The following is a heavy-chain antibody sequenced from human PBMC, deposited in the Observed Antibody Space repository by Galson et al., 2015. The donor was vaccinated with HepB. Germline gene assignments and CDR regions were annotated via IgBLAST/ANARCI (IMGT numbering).Heavy chain of an antibody. D-gene: IGHD1-26*01. J-gene: IGHJ3*02. CDR3: ARRFSSRWELTNAFDI. CDR1: GYSFTNYW. V-gene: IGHV5-51*01. CDR2: IYPGDSDT. Sequence: QSGAEVKKPGESLKISCKGSGYSFTNYWIGWVRQMPGKGLECMGIIYPGDSDTRYSPSFQGQVTISADKSSTAYLQWSSLKASDTAMYYCARRFSSRWELTNAFDIWGQGTMVTVSS.